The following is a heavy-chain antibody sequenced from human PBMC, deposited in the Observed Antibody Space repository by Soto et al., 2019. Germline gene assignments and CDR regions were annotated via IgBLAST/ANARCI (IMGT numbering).Heavy chain of an antibody. CDR3: ARTEHGYNAFDF. Sequence: GGSLRLSCAASGFGLSDSGLDGFRQPPGKGLEWLTFISFDGGDSYYADSVKGRFAISRDSSTSTLYLQMNNLRPEDTAVYFCARTEHGYNAFDFWGRGTLVTVSS. V-gene: IGHV3-30*09. J-gene: IGHJ4*02. D-gene: IGHD5-12*01. CDR1: GFGLSDSG. CDR2: ISFDGGDS.